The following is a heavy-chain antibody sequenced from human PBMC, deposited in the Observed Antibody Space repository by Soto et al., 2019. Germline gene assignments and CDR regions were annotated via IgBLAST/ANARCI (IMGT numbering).Heavy chain of an antibody. CDR2: IVVGSGDT. Sequence: QLQLVQSGPEVKKPGTSVKVSCKASGFTFTSSAVQWVRQARGQRLEWIGWIVVGSGDTNYAQKFQERVTITRDMSTRTAYMELSSLRSEDTAVYYCAADPDYYGSGSYKFDYWGQGTLVTVSS. D-gene: IGHD3-10*01. CDR1: GFTFTSSA. CDR3: AADPDYYGSGSYKFDY. V-gene: IGHV1-58*01. J-gene: IGHJ4*02.